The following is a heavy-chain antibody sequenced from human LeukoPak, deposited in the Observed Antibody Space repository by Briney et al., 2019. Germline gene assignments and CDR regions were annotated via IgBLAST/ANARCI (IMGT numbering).Heavy chain of an antibody. CDR2: ISYDGSNK. Sequence: GRSLRLSCAASGFTFSSYTMHWVRQAPGKGLEWVAVISYDGSNKYYADSVKGRFTISRDNSKNTLYLQMNSLRAEDTAVYYCAKDLDIVVVPAAGGDAFDIWGQGTMVTVSS. CDR3: AKDLDIVVVPAAGGDAFDI. V-gene: IGHV3-30*04. J-gene: IGHJ3*02. CDR1: GFTFSSYT. D-gene: IGHD2-2*01.